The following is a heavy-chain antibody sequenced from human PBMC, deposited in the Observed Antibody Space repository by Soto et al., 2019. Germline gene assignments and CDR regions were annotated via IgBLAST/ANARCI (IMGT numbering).Heavy chain of an antibody. CDR3: ARELLTDYYFYYAMDV. V-gene: IGHV3-21*01. Sequence: GGSLRLSCAASGFTFSSYSLNWVRQAPGMGLEWVSSITSSSIYTYYSDSVKGRFTISRDNAKNSLFLQMNSLRVEDTVVYYCARELLTDYYFYYAMDVWGQGTTVTISS. CDR2: ITSSSIYT. CDR1: GFTFSSYS. D-gene: IGHD3-10*01. J-gene: IGHJ6*02.